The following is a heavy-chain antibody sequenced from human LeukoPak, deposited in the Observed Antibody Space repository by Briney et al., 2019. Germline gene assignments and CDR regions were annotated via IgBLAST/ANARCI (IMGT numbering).Heavy chain of an antibody. V-gene: IGHV1-18*01. Sequence: GASVKVSCKASGYTFTNFDINWVRQAPGQGLEWMGWISAYNGNTNYAQKLQGRVTMTTDTSTSTAYMELRSLRSDDTAVYYCARADIVVVVAATVGWFDPWGQGTLVTVSS. CDR2: ISAYNGNT. CDR3: ARADIVVVVAATVGWFDP. CDR1: GYTFTNFD. D-gene: IGHD2-15*01. J-gene: IGHJ5*02.